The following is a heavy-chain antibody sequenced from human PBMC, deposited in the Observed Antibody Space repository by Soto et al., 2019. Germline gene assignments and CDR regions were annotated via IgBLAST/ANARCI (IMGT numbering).Heavy chain of an antibody. CDR1: GITFINAW. CDR3: TTDPGDYQDF. V-gene: IGHV3-15*01. J-gene: IGHJ4*02. CDR2: IKNKADGGTA. Sequence: EEQLVESGGDMVKPGGYLRLSCETSGITFINAWMSWVRQAPGKGLEGVGRIKNKADGGTADYAAPVRGRFTISRDDSKNTLFLQMNSLEIEDTAIYYCTTDPGDYQDFWGQGTLVTVSS. D-gene: IGHD4-17*01.